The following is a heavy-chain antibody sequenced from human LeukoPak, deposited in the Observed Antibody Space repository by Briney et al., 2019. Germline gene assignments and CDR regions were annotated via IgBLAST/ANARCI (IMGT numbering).Heavy chain of an antibody. J-gene: IGHJ4*02. CDR2: IYTSGST. V-gene: IGHV4-4*07. D-gene: IGHD3-22*01. Sequence: SETLSLTCTVSGGFISNYYWSWIRQPAGKGLEWIGRIYTSGSTNYNSSLRSRVTMSVDTSKNQFSLKLSSVTAADTAVYYCARVRYYDSTVLTCKRSYYFDYWGQGTLVTVSS. CDR3: ARVRYYDSTVLTCKRSYYFDY. CDR1: GGFISNYY.